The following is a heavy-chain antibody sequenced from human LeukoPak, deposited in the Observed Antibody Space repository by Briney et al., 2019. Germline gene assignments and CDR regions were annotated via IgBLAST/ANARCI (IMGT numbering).Heavy chain of an antibody. CDR3: ARDQGSSSAFDY. D-gene: IGHD6-6*01. J-gene: IGHJ4*02. V-gene: IGHV4-4*02. CDR2: IYHSGST. CDR1: GGALSSSNW. Sequence: SGTLSLTCAVSGGALSSSNWWGWGRQPPGKGLGWSGEIYHSGSTNYNPSRKRRVTISVDKSKNQFSLRLSSVTAADTAVYYCARDQGSSSAFDYWGQGTLVTVSS.